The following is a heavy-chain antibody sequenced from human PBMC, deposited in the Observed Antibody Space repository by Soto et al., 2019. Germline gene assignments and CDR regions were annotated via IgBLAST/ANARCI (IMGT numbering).Heavy chain of an antibody. CDR1: GDTFSNYA. Sequence: QVQLVQSGAEVKKPGSSVTVSCKASGDTFSNYAISWVRQAPGQGLEWRGGIIPVFGRANYPQKFRGRVTITADGSTRTAYMELSSLTSGDTAVYYCSAGYPALAVSTTPGAYWGQGTLITVSS. D-gene: IGHD1-7*01. CDR3: SAGYPALAVSTTPGAY. J-gene: IGHJ4*02. V-gene: IGHV1-69*01. CDR2: IIPVFGRA.